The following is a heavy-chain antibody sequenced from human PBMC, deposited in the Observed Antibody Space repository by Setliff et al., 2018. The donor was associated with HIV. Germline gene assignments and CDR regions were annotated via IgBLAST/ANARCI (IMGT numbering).Heavy chain of an antibody. Sequence: GASVKFSCKASGATFSSYAINWVRQAPGQGLEWMGRIIPIFGTTNYAQKFQGRVTIAADKSTSTAYMEMSSLRSEDTAIYYCARDPSEAVAGRDAFYIWGQGTMVTVSS. J-gene: IGHJ3*02. CDR1: GATFSSYA. CDR3: ARDPSEAVAGRDAFYI. V-gene: IGHV1-69*06. CDR2: IIPIFGTT. D-gene: IGHD6-19*01.